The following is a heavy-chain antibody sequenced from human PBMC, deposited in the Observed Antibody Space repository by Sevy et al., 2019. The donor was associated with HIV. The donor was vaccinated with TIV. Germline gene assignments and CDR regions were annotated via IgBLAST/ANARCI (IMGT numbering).Heavy chain of an antibody. CDR2: ISSNGGST. J-gene: IGHJ3*02. D-gene: IGHD3-9*01. CDR1: GFTFSSYA. V-gene: IGHV3-64*01. Sequence: GGSLRLSCAASGFTFSSYATHWVRQAPGKGLEYVSAISSNGGSTYYANSVKGRFTISRDNSKNTLYLQMGSLRAEDMAVYYCARDSVPYYDILTGYYRNSRAFDIWGPGTMVTVSS. CDR3: ARDSVPYYDILTGYYRNSRAFDI.